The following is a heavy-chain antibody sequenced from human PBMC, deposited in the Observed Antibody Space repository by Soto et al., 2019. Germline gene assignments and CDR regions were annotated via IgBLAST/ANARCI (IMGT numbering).Heavy chain of an antibody. D-gene: IGHD3-16*02. CDR1: GFTFSSYA. CDR2: ISYDGSDK. Sequence: GGSLRLSCPASGFTFSSYAMHWVRQAPGKGLEWVAVISYDGSDKYYADSVKGRFTISRDNSKNTLNLQMNSLRADDTAVYYCAKALGELSTQSYDYLGQGNLVTVS. CDR3: AKALGELSTQSYDY. J-gene: IGHJ4*02. V-gene: IGHV3-30*18.